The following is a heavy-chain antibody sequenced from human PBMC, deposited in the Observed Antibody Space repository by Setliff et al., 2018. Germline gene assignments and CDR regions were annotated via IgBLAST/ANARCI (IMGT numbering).Heavy chain of an antibody. V-gene: IGHV4-38-2*01. D-gene: IGHD3-22*01. CDR1: GFSISSGYY. J-gene: IGHJ5*02. CDR2: IHHSGKA. Sequence: SETLSLTCAVSGFSISSGYYWGWIRQPPGKGLEWIVNIHHSGKAYYNPSLKNRVTMSVDTSKNHVSLKLSSVTAADTAVYYCARAHTWSLPNDNSGYPGWFDPWG. CDR3: ARAHTWSLPNDNSGYPGWFDP.